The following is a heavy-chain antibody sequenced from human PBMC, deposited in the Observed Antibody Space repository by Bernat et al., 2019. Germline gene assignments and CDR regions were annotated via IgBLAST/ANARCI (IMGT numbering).Heavy chain of an antibody. CDR1: GFTFSSYA. Sequence: EVQLVESGGGLVQPGGSLRLSCAASGFTFSSYAMSWVRQAPGKGLEWVSGISGSGGSTYYADSVKSRFTISRDNSKNTLYLQMNSLRAEETAVYYCAKARYNSSWYGVDVWAKGPRSPSPQ. J-gene: IGHJ6*01. CDR2: ISGSGGST. V-gene: IGHV3-23*04. D-gene: IGHD6-13*01. CDR3: AKARYNSSWYGVDV.